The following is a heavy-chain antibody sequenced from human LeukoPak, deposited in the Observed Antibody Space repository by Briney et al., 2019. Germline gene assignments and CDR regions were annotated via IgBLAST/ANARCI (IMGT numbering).Heavy chain of an antibody. CDR3: ARPRPLRITMVRGVIVWFDP. V-gene: IGHV4-34*01. J-gene: IGHJ5*02. Sequence: SETLSLTCAVYGGSFSGYYWSWIRQPPGKGLEWIGEVNHSGSTNYNPSLKSRVTISVDTSKNQFSLKLSSVTAADTAVYYCARPRPLRITMVRGVIVWFDPWGQGTLVTVSS. CDR2: VNHSGST. CDR1: GGSFSGYY. D-gene: IGHD3-10*01.